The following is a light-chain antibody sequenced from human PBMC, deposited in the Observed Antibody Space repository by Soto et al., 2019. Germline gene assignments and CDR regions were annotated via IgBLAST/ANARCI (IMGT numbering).Light chain of an antibody. CDR3: QQYNSWPTWT. CDR2: GAS. V-gene: IGKV3-15*01. J-gene: IGKJ1*01. CDR1: QSVGSD. Sequence: EIVLTQSPATLSVSPGERATPSCRASQSVGSDLVWYQQKPGQAPRLLIYGASTRASDIPARFSGSGSGTEFTLTISSLQSEDSAVYYCQQYNSWPTWTFGQGTKVDIK.